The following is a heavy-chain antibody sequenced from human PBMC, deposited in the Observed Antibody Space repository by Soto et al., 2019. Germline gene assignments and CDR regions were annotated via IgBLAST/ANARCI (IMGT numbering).Heavy chain of an antibody. V-gene: IGHV3-53*01. D-gene: IGHD1-1*01. J-gene: IGHJ4*02. Sequence: PGGSLRLSCVVSGFTVNSKYMSWVRQAPGKGLEWVSVIYSAGSTYYADSVRGRFTISRDNPKNTLYLQMNSLRVEDTAVYYCAKKVPGSNPLDSWGRGALVTVSS. CDR1: GFTVNSKY. CDR3: AKKVPGSNPLDS. CDR2: IYSAGST.